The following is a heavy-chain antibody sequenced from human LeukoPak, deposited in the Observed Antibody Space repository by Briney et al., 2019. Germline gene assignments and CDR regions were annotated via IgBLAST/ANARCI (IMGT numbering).Heavy chain of an antibody. D-gene: IGHD2-2*01. CDR1: GGSISSYY. CDR2: IYTSGST. J-gene: IGHJ4*02. Sequence: SETLSLTCTVSGGSISSYYWSWIRQPAGKGLEWIGRIYTSGSTNYNPSLKSRVTMSVDTSKNQFSLKLSSVTAADTAVYYCARDKGGYCSSTSCSYYFDYWGQGTLVTVSS. CDR3: ARDKGGYCSSTSCSYYFDY. V-gene: IGHV4-4*07.